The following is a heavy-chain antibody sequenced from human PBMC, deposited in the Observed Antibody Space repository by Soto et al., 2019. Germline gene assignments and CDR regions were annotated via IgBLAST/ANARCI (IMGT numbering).Heavy chain of an antibody. CDR3: AREGGGYCSGGSCQVDY. V-gene: IGHV4-39*02. Sequence: QLQLQESGPGLVKPSETLSLTCTVSGGSISSSSYYWGWIRQPPGKGLEWIGSIYYRGNTYYNPSRTGRVTISVDTSKNQFSLKLSSVTAADTAVYYCAREGGGYCSGGSCQVDYWGQGTLVTVSS. CDR2: IYYRGNT. D-gene: IGHD2-15*01. CDR1: GGSISSSSYY. J-gene: IGHJ4*02.